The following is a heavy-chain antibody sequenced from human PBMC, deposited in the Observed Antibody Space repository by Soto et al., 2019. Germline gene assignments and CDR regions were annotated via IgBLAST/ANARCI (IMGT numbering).Heavy chain of an antibody. CDR2: IGTAGDT. J-gene: IGHJ4*02. Sequence: EVQLVESGGGLVQPGGSLRLSCAASGFTFSSYDMHWVRQATGKGLEWVSAIGTAGDTYYPGSVKGRFTISRENAKNSLHLQMNSLRAGDTAVYYCARFGVGQLYDYWGQGTLVTVSS. CDR3: ARFGVGQLYDY. D-gene: IGHD6-13*01. CDR1: GFTFSSYD. V-gene: IGHV3-13*04.